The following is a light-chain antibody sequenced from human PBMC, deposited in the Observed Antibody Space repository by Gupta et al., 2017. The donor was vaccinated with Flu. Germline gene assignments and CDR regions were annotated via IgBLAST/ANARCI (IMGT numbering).Light chain of an antibody. V-gene: IGKV2-28*01. Sequence: DIVMTQSPLSLPVTPGEPASISCRSSQSPLHSNGYNYLDWYLQKPGQSPQLLIYLGSNRASGVPDRFSGSGSGTDFTLKISRVEAEDVGVYYCMQGNSFGQGTKLEIK. CDR2: LGS. CDR1: QSPLHSNGYNY. J-gene: IGKJ2*03. CDR3: MQGNS.